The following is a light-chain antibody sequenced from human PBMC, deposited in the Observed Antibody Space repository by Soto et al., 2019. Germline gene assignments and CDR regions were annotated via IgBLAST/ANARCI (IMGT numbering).Light chain of an antibody. V-gene: IGKV3-20*01. Sequence: ESMFTQSPDTLSLYTVERATLSCRASQSVSSNYLAWYQQKLGQAPRLLIYDASRRATGIPDRFSGSGSGTDFTLTISRLEPEDFVVYYCQQYGRSPTFGQGTKVDIK. CDR3: QQYGRSPT. CDR2: DAS. CDR1: QSVSSNY. J-gene: IGKJ1*01.